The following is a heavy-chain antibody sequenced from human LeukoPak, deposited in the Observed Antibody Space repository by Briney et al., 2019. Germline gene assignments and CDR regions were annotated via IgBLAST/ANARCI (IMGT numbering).Heavy chain of an antibody. V-gene: IGHV4-4*07. CDR2: IYTGGST. CDR3: ARVLRPMASQYYFDY. CDR1: GGSISGYY. J-gene: IGHJ4*02. Sequence: SEILSLTCTVSGGSISGYYWSWIRQPAGKGLEWIGRIYTGGSTNYNPSLKSRVAMSVDTSKNQFSLTLNSVTAADTAVYYCARVLRPMASQYYFDYWGQGTLVTVSS. D-gene: IGHD3-10*01.